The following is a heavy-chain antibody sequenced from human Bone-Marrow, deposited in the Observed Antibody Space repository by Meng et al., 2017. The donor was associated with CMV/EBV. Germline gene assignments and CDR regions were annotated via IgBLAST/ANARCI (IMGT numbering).Heavy chain of an antibody. D-gene: IGHD2-2*01. CDR2: IHYSGST. Sequence: SETLSLTCTVSGGSISSYYWSWIRQPPGKGLEWIGYIHYSGSTNYNPSLKSRVTISVDTSKNQFSLKLSSVTAEDTAVYYCAKDMHCSSTSCYGMDVWGQGTTVTVSS. CDR1: GGSISSYY. J-gene: IGHJ6*01. V-gene: IGHV4-59*01. CDR3: AKDMHCSSTSCYGMDV.